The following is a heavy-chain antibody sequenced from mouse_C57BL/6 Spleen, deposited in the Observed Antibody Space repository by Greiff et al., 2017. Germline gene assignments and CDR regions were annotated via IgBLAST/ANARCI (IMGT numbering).Heavy chain of an antibody. CDR2: IHPNSGST. J-gene: IGHJ2*01. CDR3: ACDGYYRAFYY. D-gene: IGHD2-3*01. V-gene: IGHV1-64*01. CDR1: VYTFTSYW. Sequence: QVQLQQPGAELVKPGASVKLSCKASVYTFTSYWMHWVKQRPGQGLEWIGMIHPNSGSTNYNEKFKSKATLTVDKSSSTAYMQLSSLTSEDSAVYYCACDGYYRAFYYWGQGTTLTVSS.